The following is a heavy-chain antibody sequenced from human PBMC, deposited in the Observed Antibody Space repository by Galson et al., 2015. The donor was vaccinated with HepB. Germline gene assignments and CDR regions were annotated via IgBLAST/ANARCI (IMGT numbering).Heavy chain of an antibody. CDR2: IYYSGST. CDR1: GGSISSSSYY. J-gene: IGHJ6*02. Sequence: SETLSLTCTVSGGSISSSSYYWGWIRQPPGKGLEWIGSIYYSGSTYYNPSLKSRVTISVDTSKNQFSLKLSSVTAADTAVYYCAAVRGVIGGYYYYGMDVWGQGTTVTVSS. V-gene: IGHV4-39*01. D-gene: IGHD3-10*01. CDR3: AAVRGVIGGYYYYGMDV.